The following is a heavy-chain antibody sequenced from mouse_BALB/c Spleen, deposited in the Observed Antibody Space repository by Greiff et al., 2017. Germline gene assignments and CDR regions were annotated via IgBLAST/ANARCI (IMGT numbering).Heavy chain of an antibody. J-gene: IGHJ4*01. V-gene: IGHV14-3*02. D-gene: IGHD1-2*01. CDR3: AKGTTATYYAMDY. Sequence: VQLQLSGAELVKPGASVKLSCTASGFNIKDTYMHWVKQRPEQGLEWIGRIDPANGNTKYDPKFQGKATITADTSSNTAYLQLSSLTSEDTAVYYCAKGTTATYYAMDYWGQGTSVTVSS. CDR2: IDPANGNT. CDR1: GFNIKDTY.